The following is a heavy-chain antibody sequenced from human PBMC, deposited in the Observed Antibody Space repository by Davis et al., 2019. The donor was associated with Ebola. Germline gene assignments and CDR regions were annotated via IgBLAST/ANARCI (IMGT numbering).Heavy chain of an antibody. D-gene: IGHD3-10*01. J-gene: IGHJ4*02. CDR3: AADLHMSSVGWSREGNY. Sequence: SVKVSCKASGGTFSSYAISWVRQAPGQGLEWMGGIIPIFGTANYAQKFQGRVTITADESTSTAYMELSSLRSEDTAVYYCAADLHMSSVGWSREGNYWGQGTLVTVSS. CDR1: GGTFSSYA. V-gene: IGHV1-69*13. CDR2: IIPIFGTA.